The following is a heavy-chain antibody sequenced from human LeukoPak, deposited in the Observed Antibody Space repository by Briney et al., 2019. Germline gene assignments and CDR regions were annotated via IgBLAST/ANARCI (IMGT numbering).Heavy chain of an antibody. Sequence: GGSLRLSCAASGFTFSSYGMHWVRQAPGKGLEWVAVISYDGSNKYYADSVKGRFTISRDNSKNTLFLQMNSLRAEDTAVYYCAKDLGYCGVGSCTTIDYWGQGILVTVSS. CDR2: ISYDGSNK. CDR1: GFTFSSYG. V-gene: IGHV3-30*18. D-gene: IGHD2-15*01. J-gene: IGHJ4*02. CDR3: AKDLGYCGVGSCTTIDY.